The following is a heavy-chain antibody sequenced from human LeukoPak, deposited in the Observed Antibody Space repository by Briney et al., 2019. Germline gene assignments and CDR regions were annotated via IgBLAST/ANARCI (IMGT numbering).Heavy chain of an antibody. Sequence: GGSLRLSCAASGFIFDDYAMHWVRQAPGKGLEWVSLITGDGAGTYYEDSVRGRFTIPRDNSKNSLYLIMNSLRTEDTALYYCTKGRVATAGGAKYAMDVWGQGTTVTVSS. J-gene: IGHJ6*02. V-gene: IGHV3-43*02. CDR1: GFIFDDYA. D-gene: IGHD5-18*01. CDR3: TKGRVATAGGAKYAMDV. CDR2: ITGDGAGT.